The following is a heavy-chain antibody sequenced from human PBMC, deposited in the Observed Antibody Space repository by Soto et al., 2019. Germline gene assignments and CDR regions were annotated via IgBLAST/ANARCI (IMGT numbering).Heavy chain of an antibody. J-gene: IGHJ6*03. CDR2: INWNGRST. V-gene: IGHV3-20*01. CDR1: GFTFDDYA. CDR3: ARVFYYYMDV. Sequence: GGSLRLSCAASGFTFDDYAWTWVRQAPGKGLEWVSGINWNGRSTDYADSVKGRFTISRDNAKNSLYLEMNSLRAEDTALYHCARVFYYYMDVWGKGTTVTVSS. D-gene: IGHD3-9*01.